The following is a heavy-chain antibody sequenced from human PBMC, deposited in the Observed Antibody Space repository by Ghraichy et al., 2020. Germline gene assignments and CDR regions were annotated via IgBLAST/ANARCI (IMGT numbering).Heavy chain of an antibody. CDR1: GFTFSNHA. D-gene: IGHD2-21*01. V-gene: IGHV3-23*01. J-gene: IGHJ4*01. CDR3: TPCQTIPGTCYFDN. CDR2: LSGGGSTT. Sequence: GRSLRLSCAASGFTFSNHAMTWVRQAPGKGLEWVSTLSGGGSTTYYTDSVKGRFTISRDNSKNTLYLQLNSLRVEDTAVYYCTPCQTIPGTCYFDNWDHGTLVTVSS.